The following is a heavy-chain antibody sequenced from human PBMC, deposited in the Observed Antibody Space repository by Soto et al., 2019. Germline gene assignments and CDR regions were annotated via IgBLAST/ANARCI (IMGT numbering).Heavy chain of an antibody. CDR1: GYTFTSYG. D-gene: IGHD2-15*01. Sequence: ASVKVSCKASGYTFTSYGISWVRQAPGQGLEWMGWISAYNGNTNYAQKLQGRVTMTRDTSTSTAYMELSSLRSEDTAVYYCAAKSNCSGGSSYDALDIWGQGTMVTVSS. J-gene: IGHJ3*02. CDR3: AAKSNCSGGSSYDALDI. CDR2: ISAYNGNT. V-gene: IGHV1-18*01.